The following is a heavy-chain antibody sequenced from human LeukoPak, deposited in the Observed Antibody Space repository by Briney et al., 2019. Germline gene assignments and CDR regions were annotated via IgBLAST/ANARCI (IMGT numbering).Heavy chain of an antibody. CDR2: IYYDGNT. V-gene: IGHV4-59*12. Sequence: SETLSLTCTVSGGSISSFYWTWIRQPPGKGLEWIGYIYYDGNTNYNPSLKSRVTISVDTSKNQFSLKLSSVTAADTAVYYCANYGSGSYYNYYYGMDVWGQGTTVTVSS. CDR1: GGSISSFY. J-gene: IGHJ6*02. D-gene: IGHD3-10*01. CDR3: ANYGSGSYYNYYYGMDV.